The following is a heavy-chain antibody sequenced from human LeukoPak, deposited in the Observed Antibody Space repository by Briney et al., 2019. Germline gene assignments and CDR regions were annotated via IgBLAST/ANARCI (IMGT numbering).Heavy chain of an antibody. D-gene: IGHD3-16*01. Sequence: PSETLSLTCTVSGGSISSSSYYWGWIRQPPGKGLEWIGSIYYSGSTCYNPSLKSRVTISVDTSKNQFSLKLSSVTAADTAVYYCARDSKRLSGYDYWGQGTLVTVSS. V-gene: IGHV4-39*07. CDR3: ARDSKRLSGYDY. CDR2: IYYSGST. J-gene: IGHJ4*02. CDR1: GGSISSSSYY.